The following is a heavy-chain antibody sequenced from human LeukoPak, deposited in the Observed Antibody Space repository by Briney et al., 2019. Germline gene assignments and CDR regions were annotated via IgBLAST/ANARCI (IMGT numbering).Heavy chain of an antibody. Sequence: ASVKVSCKASGYTITDYYLHWVRQAPGQGLEWMGWIIPNTGGTNYAQKFQDWVTMSSDTSISTAYMELSSLRSDDTAVYYCARDRGQQLWHHQFDYWGQGTLVIVSS. CDR2: IIPNTGGT. CDR3: ARDRGQQLWHHQFDY. CDR1: GYTITDYY. V-gene: IGHV1-2*04. J-gene: IGHJ4*02. D-gene: IGHD5-18*01.